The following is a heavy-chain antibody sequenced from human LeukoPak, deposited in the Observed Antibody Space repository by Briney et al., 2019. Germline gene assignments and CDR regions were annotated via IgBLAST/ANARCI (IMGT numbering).Heavy chain of an antibody. J-gene: IGHJ4*02. CDR1: GDSIRSSY. D-gene: IGHD1-1*01. V-gene: IGHV4-59*01. CDR3: ARERGGHRTGQFDQ. CDR2: IYYSGSA. Sequence: SGTLSLTCTDSGDSIRSSYWSWIRQPPGETLEWVAYIYYSGSANYNPYLNDRVSMSVDTSKNQLSLRLNSVTAADTAIYFCARERGGHRTGQFDQWGQGILVTVSS.